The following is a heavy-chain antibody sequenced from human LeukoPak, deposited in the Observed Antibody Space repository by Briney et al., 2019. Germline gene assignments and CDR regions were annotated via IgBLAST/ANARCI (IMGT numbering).Heavy chain of an antibody. Sequence: PGGSLRLSCAASGFTFSSYAMSWVRQAPGKGLEWVSAISGSGGSTYYADSVKGRFTISRDNSKNTLYLQMNCLRAEDTAVYYCAKGASVVVAATAANFDYWGQGTLVTVSS. CDR2: ISGSGGST. CDR1: GFTFSSYA. V-gene: IGHV3-23*01. CDR3: AKGASVVVAATAANFDY. J-gene: IGHJ4*02. D-gene: IGHD2-15*01.